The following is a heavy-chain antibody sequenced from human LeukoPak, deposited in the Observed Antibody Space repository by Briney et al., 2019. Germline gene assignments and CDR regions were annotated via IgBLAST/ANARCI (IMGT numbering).Heavy chain of an antibody. CDR2: IISGGSI. D-gene: IGHD2-15*01. Sequence: GGSLRLSCAASGFTLTSYAMSWVRQAPGKGLEWVSTIISGGSIFYADSVKGRFTISRDNSKNTLFLQMNSLRAEDTAVYHCAKDGRIYCTGGSCYQFDYWGQGTLVTVSS. CDR3: AKDGRIYCTGGSCYQFDY. V-gene: IGHV3-23*01. CDR1: GFTLTSYA. J-gene: IGHJ4*02.